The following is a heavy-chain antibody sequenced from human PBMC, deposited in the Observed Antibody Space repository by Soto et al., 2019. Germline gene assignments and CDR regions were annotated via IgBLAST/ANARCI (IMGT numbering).Heavy chain of an antibody. Sequence: ETLSLTCTVSGGSISSFYWSWIRQPPGKGLEWIGYIYDSGSTNYNPSLKSRVTISVDPTENQFSMKLTSVTAADTAVYYCAREPPSCSSSSCYYRFDPWGQGTLVTVSS. CDR2: IYDSGST. J-gene: IGHJ5*02. V-gene: IGHV4-59*01. CDR1: GGSISSFY. CDR3: AREPPSCSSSSCYYRFDP. D-gene: IGHD2-2*01.